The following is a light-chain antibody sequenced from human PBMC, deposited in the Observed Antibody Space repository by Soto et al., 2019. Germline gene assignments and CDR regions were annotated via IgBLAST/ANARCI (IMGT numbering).Light chain of an antibody. CDR2: DAS. V-gene: IGKV3-11*01. CDR3: QHRSNSWT. Sequence: EIVLTQSPATLSLSPGERATLSCRASQSLINYLAWYQQKPGQAPRLLIYDASSRATGIPARFSGSGSGTDFPLTIASLAPEDFAVYYCQHRSNSWTFGQGTKVEIK. CDR1: QSLINY. J-gene: IGKJ1*01.